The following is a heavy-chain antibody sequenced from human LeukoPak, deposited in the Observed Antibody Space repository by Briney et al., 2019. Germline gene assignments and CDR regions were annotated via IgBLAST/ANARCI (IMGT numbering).Heavy chain of an antibody. CDR1: GDFISSGDHY. D-gene: IGHD2-2*01. V-gene: IGHV4-30-4*01. Sequence: SETLSLTCTVSGDFISSGDHYWHWIRQAPGKGLEWIGYIFHSGSTYYNPSLRSRLTVSLDTSKNQFSLKLTSVTAADSAVYYCVRGRSTGTIDYWGQGTLVTVSS. J-gene: IGHJ4*02. CDR3: VRGRSTGTIDY. CDR2: IFHSGST.